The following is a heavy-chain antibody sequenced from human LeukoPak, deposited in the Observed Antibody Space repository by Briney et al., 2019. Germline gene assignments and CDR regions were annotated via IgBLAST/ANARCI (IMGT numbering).Heavy chain of an antibody. J-gene: IGHJ4*02. CDR3: AGSLGYCTSNVCYLKY. CDR1: GYTFTSYD. V-gene: IGHV1-8*01. CDR2: MNPNSGNT. Sequence: ASVKVSCKASGYTFTSYDINWVRQATGQGLEWMGWMNPNSGNTGYPQKFQGRVTMTTDTYTNTAYMELRSLRSDDTAVYYCAGSLGYCTSNVCYLKYWGQGTLVTVSS. D-gene: IGHD2-8*01.